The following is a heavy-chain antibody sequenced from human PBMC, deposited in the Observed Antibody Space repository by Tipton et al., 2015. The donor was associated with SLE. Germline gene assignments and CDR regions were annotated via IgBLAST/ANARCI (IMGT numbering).Heavy chain of an antibody. Sequence: TLSLTCAVSGYSISRGYCWGWIRQPPGKGLEWIGSIFHSGSTYYNPSLRSRVTISLDTSKNQFSLKLSSVTAADTAVYYCARDYSVASAGNYFDYWGQGTLVTVSS. J-gene: IGHJ4*02. CDR1: GYSISRGYC. V-gene: IGHV4-38-2*02. D-gene: IGHD6-13*01. CDR2: IFHSGST. CDR3: ARDYSVASAGNYFDY.